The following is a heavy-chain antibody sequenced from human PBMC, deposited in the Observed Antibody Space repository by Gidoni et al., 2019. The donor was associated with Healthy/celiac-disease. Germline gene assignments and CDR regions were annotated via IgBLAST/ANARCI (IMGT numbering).Heavy chain of an antibody. J-gene: IGHJ4*02. CDR1: GYTFTSYD. CDR3: ARGWRMVVTVQKSYIYYFDY. Sequence: QVQLVQSGAEVKKPGASVKVSCKASGYTFTSYDINWVRQATGQGLEWMGWMNPNSGNTGYAQKFQGRVTMTRNTSISTAYMELSSLRSEDTAVYYCARGWRMVVTVQKSYIYYFDYWGQGTLVTVSS. V-gene: IGHV1-8*01. CDR2: MNPNSGNT. D-gene: IGHD2-21*02.